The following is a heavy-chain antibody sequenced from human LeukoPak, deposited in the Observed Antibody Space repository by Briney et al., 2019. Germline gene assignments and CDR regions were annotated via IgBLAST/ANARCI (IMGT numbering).Heavy chain of an antibody. CDR3: AREWPLISYSSAGGFDP. Sequence: PSETLSLTCTVSGGSISSSSYYWGWIRQPPRKGLEWIGSIYYSGSTYYNPSLKSRVTISVDTSKNQFSLKLSSVTAADTAVYYCAREWPLISYSSAGGFDPWGQGTLVTVSS. D-gene: IGHD6-19*01. J-gene: IGHJ5*02. V-gene: IGHV4-39*07. CDR1: GGSISSSSYY. CDR2: IYYSGST.